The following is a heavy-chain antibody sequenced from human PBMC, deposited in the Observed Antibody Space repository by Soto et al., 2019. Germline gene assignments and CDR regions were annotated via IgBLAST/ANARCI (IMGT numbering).Heavy chain of an antibody. CDR3: AREWSTSGDLDY. CDR2: ISYDGSIK. CDR1: GFTFSSHS. D-gene: IGHD3-10*01. V-gene: IGHV3-30-3*01. Sequence: QVQLVESGGGVVQPGRSLRLSCAASGFTFSSHSIQWVRQAPGKGLEWVAVISYDGSIKYYADSVKGRFTISRDNSKNTAYLQMNSLGAEDTAVFYCAREWSTSGDLDYGGQGTLVIVSS. J-gene: IGHJ4*02.